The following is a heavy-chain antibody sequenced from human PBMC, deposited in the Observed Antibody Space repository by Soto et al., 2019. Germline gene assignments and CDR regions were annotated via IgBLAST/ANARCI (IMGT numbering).Heavy chain of an antibody. Sequence: QVQLVQSAAEVKEPGASVKVSCKASGYSFTDYYMHWVRQAPGQGLEWMGWINPNDEDTSYAQKFQGRVTMTRDTSINTGYMEVSRLTYNDTAVYYCARGSDRAVPSAIDIDGPWGQGTLVTVSS. V-gene: IGHV1-2*02. J-gene: IGHJ5*02. CDR1: GYSFTDYY. D-gene: IGHD3-10*01. CDR3: ARGSDRAVPSAIDIDGP. CDR2: INPNDEDT.